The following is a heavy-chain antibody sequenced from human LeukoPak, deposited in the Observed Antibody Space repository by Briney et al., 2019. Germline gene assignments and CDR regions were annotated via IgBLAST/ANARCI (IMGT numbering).Heavy chain of an antibody. J-gene: IGHJ4*02. D-gene: IGHD3-22*01. CDR2: IYFSGST. CDR1: DGSINSYY. Sequence: SETLSFTCSVSDGSINSYYWNWIRRPPGKGLEWIGYIYFSGSTYYNPSLKSRVTISVDTSKNQFSLKLSSVTAADTAVYYCARENPSGYYNRPNDYWGQGTLVTVSS. CDR3: ARENPSGYYNRPNDY. V-gene: IGHV4-59*06.